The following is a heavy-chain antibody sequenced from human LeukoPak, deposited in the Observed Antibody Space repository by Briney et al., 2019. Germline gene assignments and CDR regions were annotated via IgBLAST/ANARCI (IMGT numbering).Heavy chain of an antibody. Sequence: SETLSLTCTVSGGSISSYYWSWIRQPPGKGLEWIGYIYYSGSTNYNPSLKSRITISVDTSKNQFSLKLSSVTAADTALYYCARSVDEHYDVWSGYSTGSFDYWGQGTLVTVSS. CDR2: IYYSGST. D-gene: IGHD3-3*01. CDR1: GGSISSYY. J-gene: IGHJ4*02. CDR3: ARSVDEHYDVWSGYSTGSFDY. V-gene: IGHV4-59*01.